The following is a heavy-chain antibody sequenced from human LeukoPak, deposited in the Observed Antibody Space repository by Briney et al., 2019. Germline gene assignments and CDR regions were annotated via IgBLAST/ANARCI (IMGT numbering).Heavy chain of an antibody. CDR3: ARDDGYYYDSSGYLRFDY. Sequence: GGSLRLSCAASGFTFSSHGMSWVRQAPGKGLEWVSGISPSGGITYYTDSVKGRFTISRDNSKNTVSLQMNSLRSDDTAVYYCARDDGYYYDSSGYLRFDYWGQGTLVTVSS. J-gene: IGHJ4*02. D-gene: IGHD3-22*01. CDR2: ISPSGGIT. CDR1: GFTFSSHG. V-gene: IGHV3-23*01.